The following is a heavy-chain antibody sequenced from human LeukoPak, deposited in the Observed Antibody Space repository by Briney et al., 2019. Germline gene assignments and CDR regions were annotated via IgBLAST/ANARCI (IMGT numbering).Heavy chain of an antibody. CDR2: VDHTGST. V-gene: IGHV4-59*01. J-gene: IGHJ6*03. Sequence: ASETLSLTCSVSDDSITMYYWTWIRQPPGKGLGWIGYVDHTGSTNFNPSLNGRVSISRDTSKNLFSLRLRSVTAADTAVYFCARGRVSSSTWYSTYYYYFYMDVWGKGTTVTVSS. D-gene: IGHD4-11*01. CDR1: DDSITMYY. CDR3: ARGRVSSSTWYSTYYYYFYMDV.